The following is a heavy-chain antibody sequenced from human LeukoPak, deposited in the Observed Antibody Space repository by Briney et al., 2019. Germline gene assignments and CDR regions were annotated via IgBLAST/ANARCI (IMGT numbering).Heavy chain of an antibody. Sequence: SETLSLTCTVSGGSIRSSYYYWSWIRQPPGKGLEWIGYIYYSGSTNYNPSLKSRVTISVNTSKNQFSLKLSSVTAADTAVYYCARVTVGASWFDYWGQGTLVTVSS. CDR2: IYYSGST. CDR3: ARVTVGASWFDY. CDR1: GGSIRSSYYY. J-gene: IGHJ4*02. V-gene: IGHV4-61*01. D-gene: IGHD1-26*01.